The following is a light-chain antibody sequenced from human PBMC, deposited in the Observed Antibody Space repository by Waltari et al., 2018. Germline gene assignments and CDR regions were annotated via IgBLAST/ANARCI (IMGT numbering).Light chain of an antibody. J-gene: IGLJ2*01. CDR1: GGTNVGYYT. V-gene: IGLV5-45*01. CDR3: AIGRSSAYVL. CDR2: YKSDSDK. Sequence: QPVLTQPASLSASPGASASLTCPFRGGTNVGYYTIHWYQQKPGSPPRYLLKYKSDSDKHQGSGVPSRFSGSKDASANTGILRISGLQSEDEADYYCAIGRSSAYVLFGGGTRLTVL.